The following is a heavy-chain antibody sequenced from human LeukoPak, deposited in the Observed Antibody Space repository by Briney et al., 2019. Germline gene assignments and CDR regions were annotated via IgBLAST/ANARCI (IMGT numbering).Heavy chain of an antibody. Sequence: GGSLRLSCAASGFTFSSYDMHWVRQATGKGLEWVSAIGTAGDTYYPGSVKGRFTISRENAKNSLYLQMNSLRAEDTAVYYCARGATVNSFDYWGQGTLVTVSS. CDR2: IGTAGDT. V-gene: IGHV3-13*01. D-gene: IGHD3-10*01. CDR1: GFTFSSYD. J-gene: IGHJ4*02. CDR3: ARGATVNSFDY.